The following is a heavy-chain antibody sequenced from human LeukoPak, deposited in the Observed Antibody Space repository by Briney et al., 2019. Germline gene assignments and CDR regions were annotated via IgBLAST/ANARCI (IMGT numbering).Heavy chain of an antibody. J-gene: IGHJ5*02. V-gene: IGHV1-2*02. CDR1: GYTFTGYY. Sequence: AASVKVSCKASGYTFTGYYMHWVRQAPGQGLEWMGWINPNSGGTNYAQKFQGRVTMTRDTSISTAYVELSRLRSDDTAVYYCARARYYYDIRVVAWGQGTLVTVSS. D-gene: IGHD3-22*01. CDR2: INPNSGGT. CDR3: ARARYYYDIRVVA.